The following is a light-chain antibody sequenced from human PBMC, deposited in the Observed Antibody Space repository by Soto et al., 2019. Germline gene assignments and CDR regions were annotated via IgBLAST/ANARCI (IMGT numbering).Light chain of an antibody. CDR2: EVS. CDR1: SSDVGGYNY. Sequence: QPVLTQPPSASGSPGQSVTISCTGTSSDVGGYNYVSWYQQHPGKVPKLMIYEVSKRPSGVPDRFAGSKSGKTASLTVSGLQAEDEADYYCSSYAGSNNLVFGGGTKLTVL. CDR3: SSYAGSNNLV. J-gene: IGLJ3*02. V-gene: IGLV2-8*01.